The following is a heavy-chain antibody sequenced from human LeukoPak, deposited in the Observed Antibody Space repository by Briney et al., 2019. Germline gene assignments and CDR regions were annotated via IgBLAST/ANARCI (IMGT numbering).Heavy chain of an antibody. V-gene: IGHV3-9*01. CDR2: ISWNSGNI. J-gene: IGHJ4*02. Sequence: PGGSLRLSCAASGFIFDDYDMHWVRQAPGKGLEWVSGISWNSGNIGYADSVKGRFTISRDNAKNSLYLQMNSLRAEDTAVYYCARDRSGYSGYDFFDYWGQGALVTVSS. D-gene: IGHD5-12*01. CDR3: ARDRSGYSGYDFFDY. CDR1: GFIFDDYD.